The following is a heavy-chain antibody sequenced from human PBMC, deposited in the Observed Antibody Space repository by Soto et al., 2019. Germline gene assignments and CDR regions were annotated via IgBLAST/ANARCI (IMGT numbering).Heavy chain of an antibody. J-gene: IGHJ5*02. CDR3: ARVRKYQCLVHAERYNWFDP. CDR1: GGSISSGGYY. V-gene: IGHV4-31*03. CDR2: IYYSGST. D-gene: IGHD6-19*01. Sequence: PSETLSLTCTVSGGSISSGGYYSSWIRQHPGKGLEWIGYIYYSGSTYYNPSLKSRVTISVDASKNQFSLKLSSVTAADTAVYYCARVRKYQCLVHAERYNWFDPWGQGTLVTVSS.